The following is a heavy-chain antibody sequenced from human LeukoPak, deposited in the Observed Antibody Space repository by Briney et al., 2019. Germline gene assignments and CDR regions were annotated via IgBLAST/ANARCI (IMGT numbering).Heavy chain of an antibody. CDR1: GFTFSSYA. D-gene: IGHD3-10*01. CDR2: FSGSGGST. CDR3: AKRSPYGSGSYGFDY. J-gene: IGHJ4*02. V-gene: IGHV3-23*01. Sequence: GGSLRLSCAASGFTFSSYAMSWVRRAPGKGLEWVSAFSGSGGSTYYADSVKGRFTISRDNSKNTLYLQMNSLRAEDTAVYYCAKRSPYGSGSYGFDYWGQGTLVTVSS.